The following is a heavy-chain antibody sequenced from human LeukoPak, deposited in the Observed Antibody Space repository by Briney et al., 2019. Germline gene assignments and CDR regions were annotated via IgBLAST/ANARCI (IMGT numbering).Heavy chain of an antibody. D-gene: IGHD1-26*01. Sequence: PGGSLRLSCAASGFTFSSYGMHWVRQAPGKGLEWVAFIRYDGSNKYYADSVKGRFTISRDNSKNTLYLQMNSLRAEDTAVYYCARESGSYFSAFDIWGQGTMVTVSS. J-gene: IGHJ3*02. CDR1: GFTFSSYG. V-gene: IGHV3-30*02. CDR2: IRYDGSNK. CDR3: ARESGSYFSAFDI.